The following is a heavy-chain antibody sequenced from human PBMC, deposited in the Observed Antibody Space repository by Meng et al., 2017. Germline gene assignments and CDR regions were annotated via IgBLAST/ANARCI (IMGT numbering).Heavy chain of an antibody. CDR2: IIPIFGTA. J-gene: IGHJ4*02. V-gene: IGHV1-69*06. CDR3: SRDYYDSSGYYDTDNFDY. Sequence: SVKVSCKASGGTFSSYAISWVRQAPGQGLEWMGGIIPIFGTANYAQKFQGRVTITADKSTSTAYMELSSLRSEDTAVYYCSRDYYDSSGYYDTDNFDYWGQGTLVTVSS. CDR1: GGTFSSYA. D-gene: IGHD3-22*01.